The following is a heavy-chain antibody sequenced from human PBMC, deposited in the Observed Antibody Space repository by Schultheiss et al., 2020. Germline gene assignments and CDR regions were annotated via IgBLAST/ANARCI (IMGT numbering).Heavy chain of an antibody. CDR3: AKGEDYDFWSGDYYMDV. D-gene: IGHD3-3*01. J-gene: IGHJ6*03. CDR1: GFIFSSYS. V-gene: IGHV3-33*06. CDR2: IWYDGSNK. Sequence: GGSLRLSCAASGFIFSSYSMNWVRQAPGKGLEWVAVIWYDGSNKYYADSVKGRFTISRDNSKNTLYLQMNSLRAEDTAVYYCAKGEDYDFWSGDYYMDVWGKGTTVTVSS.